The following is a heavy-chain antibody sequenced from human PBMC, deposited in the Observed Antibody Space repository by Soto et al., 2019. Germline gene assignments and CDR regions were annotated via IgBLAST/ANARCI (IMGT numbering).Heavy chain of an antibody. Sequence: GGSLRLSCAAAGFTVDSYSINWVRQAPGKGLEWASYISSSSGSIFYADSVRGRFTISRDNARNSVFLHLNSLRAEDTAVYYCARGVVRYSYVGDEYYYYYGMDVWGQGTTVTVSS. J-gene: IGHJ6*02. CDR1: GFTVDSYS. D-gene: IGHD5-18*01. V-gene: IGHV3-48*01. CDR3: ARGVVRYSYVGDEYYYYYGMDV. CDR2: ISSSSGSI.